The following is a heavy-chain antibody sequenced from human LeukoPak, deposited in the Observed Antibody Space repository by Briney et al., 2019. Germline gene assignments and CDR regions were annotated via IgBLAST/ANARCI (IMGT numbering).Heavy chain of an antibody. V-gene: IGHV4-4*07. CDR3: ARSGGTTNYYYMDV. CDR1: GGSICSYY. J-gene: IGHJ6*03. D-gene: IGHD1-7*01. CDR2: IYTSGST. Sequence: PSETLSLTCTVSGGSICSYYWSWIRQPAGKGLEWIGRIYTSGSTNYNPSLKSRVTMSVDTSKNQFSLKLSSVTAADTAVYYCARSGGTTNYYYMDVWGKGTTVTVSS.